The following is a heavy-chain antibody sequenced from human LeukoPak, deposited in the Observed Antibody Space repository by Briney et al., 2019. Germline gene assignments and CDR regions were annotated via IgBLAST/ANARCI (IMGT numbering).Heavy chain of an antibody. CDR1: GGSISSYY. CDR2: IYTSGST. D-gene: IGHD6-13*01. J-gene: IGHJ3*02. CDR3: ARDRRTYSSSWTDAFDI. V-gene: IGHV4-4*07. Sequence: SETLSLTCTVSGGSISSYYWSWIRQPGGKGLEWIGRIYTSGSTNYNPSLKSRVTMSVVTSKNQFSLKLSSVTAADTAVYYCARDRRTYSSSWTDAFDIWGQGTMVTVSS.